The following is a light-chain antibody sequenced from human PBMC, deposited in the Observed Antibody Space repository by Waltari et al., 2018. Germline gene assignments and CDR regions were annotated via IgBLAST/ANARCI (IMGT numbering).Light chain of an antibody. CDR1: SNAVGPFKS. CDR3: CSYTGTYTHWV. J-gene: IGLJ3*02. CDR2: DVS. Sequence: QSALTQPRPVSGSPGQSAPFSCPVTSNAVGPFKSVSWHQPHPGKAPKLMIYDVSNRPYGFPDRFSASKSGNTASLTISGLQAEDEADYYCCSYTGTYTHWVFGGGTKLTVL. V-gene: IGLV2-11*01.